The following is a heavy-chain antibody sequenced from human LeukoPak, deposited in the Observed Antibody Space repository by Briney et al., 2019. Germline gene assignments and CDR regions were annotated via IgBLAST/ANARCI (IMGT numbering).Heavy chain of an antibody. D-gene: IGHD3-10*01. CDR1: GYSISSGYY. CDR3: AREYGSGSYDTR. J-gene: IGHJ4*02. CDR2: IYHSGST. V-gene: IGHV4-38-2*02. Sequence: SETLSLTCTVSGYSISSGYYWGWIRQPPGQGLEWIGSIYHSGSTYYNPSLKSRVTISVDTSKNQFSLKLSSVTAADTAIYYCAREYGSGSYDTRWGQGTLVTVSS.